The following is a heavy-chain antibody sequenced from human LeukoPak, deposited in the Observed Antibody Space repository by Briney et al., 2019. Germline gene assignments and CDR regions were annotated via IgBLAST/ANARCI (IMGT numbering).Heavy chain of an antibody. V-gene: IGHV1-69*13. Sequence: ASVKVSCKASGGTFSSYAISWVRQAPGQGLEWMGGIIPIFGTANYAQKFQGRVTITADESTSTAYMELSSLRSEDTAVYYCARGSSIAARGRNYYYYYVDVWGKGTTVTVSS. J-gene: IGHJ6*03. CDR3: ARGSSIAARGRNYYYYYVDV. D-gene: IGHD6-6*01. CDR2: IIPIFGTA. CDR1: GGTFSSYA.